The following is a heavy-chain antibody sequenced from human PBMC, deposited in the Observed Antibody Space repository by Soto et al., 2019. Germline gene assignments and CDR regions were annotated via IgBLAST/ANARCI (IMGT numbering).Heavy chain of an antibody. J-gene: IGHJ4*02. CDR2: INAGNGNT. Sequence: QVQLVQSGAEVKKPGASVKVSCKASGYTFTSYAMHWVRQAPGQRLEWMGWINAGNGNTKYSQKFQGRVTITRDTSASTAYMKLSSLRSEDTAVYYCALNFGYSYGYQYYFDYWGQGTLVTVSS. D-gene: IGHD5-18*01. V-gene: IGHV1-3*01. CDR1: GYTFTSYA. CDR3: ALNFGYSYGYQYYFDY.